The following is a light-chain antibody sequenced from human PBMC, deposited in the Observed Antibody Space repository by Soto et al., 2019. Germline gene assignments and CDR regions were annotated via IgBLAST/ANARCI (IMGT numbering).Light chain of an antibody. CDR2: KAS. J-gene: IGKJ1*01. Sequence: DVQMTQSPSTLSASVGDRVTITCRASQRIGDWLAWFQQKPGRAPKLLIYKASNLESGVPSTFSGSASGTEFTLTISSLQPDDFATYYCQQYYDYSWTFGQGTKVDIK. CDR1: QRIGDW. V-gene: IGKV1-5*03. CDR3: QQYYDYSWT.